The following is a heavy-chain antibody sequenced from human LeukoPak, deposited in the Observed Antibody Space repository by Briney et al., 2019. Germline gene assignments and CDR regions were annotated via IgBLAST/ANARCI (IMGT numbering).Heavy chain of an antibody. CDR3: ARMQSSGYRYFDY. CDR2: IDWDDDK. J-gene: IGHJ4*02. Sequence: SRPALAKPTQTLTLTCTFSGFSLSTSGMCVSWIRQPPGKALERLARIDWDDDKYYSTSLKTRLTISKDTSKNQVVLTMTNMDPVDTATYYCARMQSSGYRYFDYWGQGTLVTAFS. V-gene: IGHV2-70*11. CDR1: GFSLSTSGMC. D-gene: IGHD3-22*01.